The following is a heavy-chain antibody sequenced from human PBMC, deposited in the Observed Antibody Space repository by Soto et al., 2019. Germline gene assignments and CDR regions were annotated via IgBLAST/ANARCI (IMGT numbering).Heavy chain of an antibody. D-gene: IGHD2-2*01. V-gene: IGHV3-23*01. J-gene: IGHJ4*02. CDR3: AKGSSNSRPYYFDY. Sequence: GSLRLSCAASGFTFSHVWMNWVRQAPGQGLEWVSAITGGADDTYNAGSVRGRFTISRDNSKNTLYLQMNSLRAEDTAVYYCAKGSSNSRPYYFDYWGQGTLVTVSS. CDR2: ITGGADDT. CDR1: GFTFSHVW.